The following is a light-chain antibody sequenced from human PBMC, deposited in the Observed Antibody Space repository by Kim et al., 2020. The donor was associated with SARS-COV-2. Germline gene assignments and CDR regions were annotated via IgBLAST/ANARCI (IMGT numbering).Light chain of an antibody. CDR3: QQSHSFPRT. V-gene: IGKV1-39*01. J-gene: IGKJ2*02. CDR2: DAS. Sequence: DIQMAQSPYSLSASVGDRVTITCRASQSISTFLNWYQQTPGKAPRLLIYDASSLQTGVPSRFSGSGSGTDFTLTISSLRREDFATYYCQQSHSFPRTFGQGTKLEI. CDR1: QSISTF.